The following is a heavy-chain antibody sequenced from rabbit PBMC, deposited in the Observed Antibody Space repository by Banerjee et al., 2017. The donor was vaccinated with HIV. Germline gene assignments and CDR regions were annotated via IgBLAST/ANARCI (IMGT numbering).Heavy chain of an antibody. CDR1: GFDFSGYY. V-gene: IGHV1S7*01. D-gene: IGHD4-2*01. Sequence: QLKESGGGLVQPGGSLKLSCKASGFDFSGYYMSWVRQAPGKGLEWIGYIDPVFGSTYYASWVNGRFTISSHNAQNTLYLQLNSLTAADTATYFCARDHDGGTSDFKLWGPGTLVTDS. CDR3: ARDHDGGTSDFKL. J-gene: IGHJ6*01. CDR2: IDPVFGST.